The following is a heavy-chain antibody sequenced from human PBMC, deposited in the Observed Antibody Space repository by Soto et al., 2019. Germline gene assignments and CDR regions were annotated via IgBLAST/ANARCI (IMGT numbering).Heavy chain of an antibody. D-gene: IGHD3-16*01. CDR3: ARHIWRPQYFDS. V-gene: IGHV4-39*01. CDR2: IYYSGTT. Sequence: SETLSLTCTVSGDYISIRTYYWGWIRQPPGKGLEWIGNIYYSGTTYYNPSLKSRVTISVDTSRNQFSLKLSSVTAADTAVYYCARHIWRPQYFDSWGQGTLVTVSS. J-gene: IGHJ4*02. CDR1: GDYISIRTYY.